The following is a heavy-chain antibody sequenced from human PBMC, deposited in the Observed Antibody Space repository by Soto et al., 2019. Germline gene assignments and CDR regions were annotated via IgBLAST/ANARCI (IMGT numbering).Heavy chain of an antibody. J-gene: IGHJ4*02. D-gene: IGHD6-13*01. V-gene: IGHV3-30*18. CDR1: GFTFSSYG. CDR2: ISYDGSNK. Sequence: PGGSLRLSCAASGFTFSSYGMHWVRQAPGKGLEWVAVISYDGSNKYYADSVKGRFTISRDNSKNTLYLQMNSLRAEDTAVFYCVKFCMVSSWCQSHSLAGPFDYWGQGTLVTVSA. CDR3: VKFCMVSSWCQSHSLAGPFDY.